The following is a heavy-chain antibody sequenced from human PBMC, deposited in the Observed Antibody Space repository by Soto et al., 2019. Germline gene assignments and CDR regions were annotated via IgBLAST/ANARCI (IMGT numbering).Heavy chain of an antibody. D-gene: IGHD1-20*01. CDR1: GGSISSGDYY. CDR2: IYYSGST. V-gene: IGHV4-30-4*01. CDR3: ARDRTYGNWNNYSYLGMDV. Sequence: SETLSLTCTVSGGSISSGDYYWSWIRQPPGKGLEWIGYIYYSGSTYYNPSLKSRVTISVDTSKNQFSLKLSSVTAADTAVYYCARDRTYGNWNNYSYLGMDVWGQGHTFTV. J-gene: IGHJ6*02.